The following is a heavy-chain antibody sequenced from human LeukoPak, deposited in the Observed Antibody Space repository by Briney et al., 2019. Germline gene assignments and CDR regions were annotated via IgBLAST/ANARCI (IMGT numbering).Heavy chain of an antibody. CDR2: ISGSGGST. D-gene: IGHD2-15*01. J-gene: IGHJ4*02. CDR1: GFTFSSYA. Sequence: PGGSLRLSCAASGFTFSSYAMSSVRQAPGKGLEWVSAISGSGGSTYYAASVKGRFTISRDNSKNTLYLQMNSLRAEDTAVYYCAKDQATVVPTKYYFDYWGQGTLVTVSS. CDR3: AKDQATVVPTKYYFDY. V-gene: IGHV3-23*01.